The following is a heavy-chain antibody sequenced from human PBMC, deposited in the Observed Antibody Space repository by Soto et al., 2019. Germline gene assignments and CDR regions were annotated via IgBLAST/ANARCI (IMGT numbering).Heavy chain of an antibody. J-gene: IGHJ6*03. Sequence: SKTRSLTCAISGDSVSSNSAAWNWIRQSPSRGLKWLGRTYYRSKWYNDYAVSVKSRITINPDTSKNQFSLQLNSLTPEDTSLYYCARGDIAARDYYYYMDVWGKGTTVIVSS. CDR1: GDSVSSNSAA. CDR3: ARGDIAARDYYYYMDV. D-gene: IGHD6-6*01. CDR2: TYYRSKWYN. V-gene: IGHV6-1*01.